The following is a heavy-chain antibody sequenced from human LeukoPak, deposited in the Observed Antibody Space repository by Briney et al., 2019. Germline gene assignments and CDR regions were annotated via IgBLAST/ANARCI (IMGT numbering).Heavy chain of an antibody. Sequence: PGGSLRLSCGASGFTFSSYGMHWVRQAPGKGLEWVAFIRYDGSNKYYADSVKGRFTISRDNAKNSLYLQMNSLRAEDMAVYYCARDGYCSSTSCYKPTGTTLDYWGQGTLVTVSS. CDR3: ARDGYCSSTSCYKPTGTTLDY. V-gene: IGHV3-30*02. D-gene: IGHD2-2*03. CDR1: GFTFSSYG. CDR2: IRYDGSNK. J-gene: IGHJ4*02.